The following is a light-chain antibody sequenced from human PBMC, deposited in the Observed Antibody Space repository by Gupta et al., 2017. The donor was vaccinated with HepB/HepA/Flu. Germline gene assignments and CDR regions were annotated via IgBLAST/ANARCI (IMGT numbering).Light chain of an antibody. J-gene: IGKJ4*01. CDR2: DTF. Sequence: EIVLTQSPATLSLSPGERATLSCRASQSVSSKLAWYQQKPGQAPRLLIYDTFSRAAGIPARFSGSASGTDCTLTISSLEPEDCAFDFGLQRGNWPFTCGGGTKVEIK. CDR3: LQRGNWPFT. CDR1: QSVSSK. V-gene: IGKV3-11*01.